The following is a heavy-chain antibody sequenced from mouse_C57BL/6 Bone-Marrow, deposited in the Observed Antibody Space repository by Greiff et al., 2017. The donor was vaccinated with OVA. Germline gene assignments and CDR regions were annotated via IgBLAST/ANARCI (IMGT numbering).Heavy chain of an antibody. Sequence: VQLQQPGAELVKPGASVKLSCKASGYTFTSYWMHWVKQRPGQGLEWIGMIHPNSGSTNYNEKFKSKATLTVDKSSSTAYMQLSSLTSEDSAVYYCARSFYYYGSSLAYWGQGTLVTGSA. J-gene: IGHJ3*01. V-gene: IGHV1-64*01. D-gene: IGHD1-1*01. CDR1: GYTFTSYW. CDR3: ARSFYYYGSSLAY. CDR2: IHPNSGST.